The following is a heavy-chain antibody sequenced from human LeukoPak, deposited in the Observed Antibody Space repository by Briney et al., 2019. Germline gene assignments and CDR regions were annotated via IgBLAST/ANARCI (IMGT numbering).Heavy chain of an antibody. D-gene: IGHD2-2*01. V-gene: IGHV3-7*01. CDR1: GFTFSTYW. J-gene: IGHJ4*02. Sequence: GGSLRLSCAASGFTFSTYWMSLVRQAPGKGLEWVANIKQDGSEKYYVDSVKGRFTISRDNAKNSLYLQMNSLRAEDMAVYYCARDDCSSTRCYDIGFDYWGQGILVTVSS. CDR2: IKQDGSEK. CDR3: ARDDCSSTRCYDIGFDY.